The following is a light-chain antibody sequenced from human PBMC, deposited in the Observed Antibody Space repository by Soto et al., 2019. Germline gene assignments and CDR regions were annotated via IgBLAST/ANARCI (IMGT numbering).Light chain of an antibody. CDR3: QQYGRSPVFT. CDR2: GES. Sequence: PGGTATLCCRSSRSVDTDYLAWYQQKPGQPPRLLIYGESNRATGITDRFSGSGSGTAFTLIISRLEPEDFAVYYCQQYGRSPVFTFGHGTKVDIK. J-gene: IGKJ3*01. CDR1: RSVDTDY. V-gene: IGKV3-20*01.